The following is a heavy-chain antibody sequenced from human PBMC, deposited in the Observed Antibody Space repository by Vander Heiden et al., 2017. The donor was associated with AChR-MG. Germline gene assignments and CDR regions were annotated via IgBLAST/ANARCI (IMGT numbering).Heavy chain of an antibody. CDR1: GGTFSSSA. D-gene: IGHD3-10*01. J-gene: IGHJ4*02. CDR3: ARVPSMVQGVIIPNFDY. CDR2: IIPIFGTA. Sequence: QVQLVQSGAEVNKPGSSVHVSCKASGGTFSSSAMSWVRQAPGQGLEWMGGIIPIFGTANYAQKFQGRVTITADKSTSTAYMELSSLRSEDTAVYYWARVPSMVQGVIIPNFDYWGQGTLVTVSS. V-gene: IGHV1-69*06.